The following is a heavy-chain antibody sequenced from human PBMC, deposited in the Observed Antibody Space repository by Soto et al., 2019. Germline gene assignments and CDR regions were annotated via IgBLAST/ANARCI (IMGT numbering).Heavy chain of an antibody. CDR1: GFTVSNSY. V-gene: IGHV3-53*01. CDR3: ASDTVGAGTPPTPYYFDY. J-gene: IGHJ4*02. D-gene: IGHD1-26*01. Sequence: GGSLRLSCAVSGFTVSNSYMSWVRQAPGKGLEGVSVIYSGGYTAYGDSVKGRFTISRDNSKNTLYLQMNSLRAEDTAVYYCASDTVGAGTPPTPYYFDYWGQGTLVTVSS. CDR2: IYSGGYT.